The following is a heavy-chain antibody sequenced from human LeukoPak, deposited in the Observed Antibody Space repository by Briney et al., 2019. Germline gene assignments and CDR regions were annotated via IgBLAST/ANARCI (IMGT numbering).Heavy chain of an antibody. J-gene: IGHJ6*03. Sequence: ASVKVSCKASGYTFTGYYMHWVRQAPGQGLEWMGWINPNSGGTNYEQKFQGRVTMTRVTSISTAYMELSRLRSDDTAVYYCATHGTDHPRVRYYYYYYYMDVWGKGTTVTVSS. D-gene: IGHD3-10*01. V-gene: IGHV1-2*02. CDR3: ATHGTDHPRVRYYYYYYYMDV. CDR1: GYTFTGYY. CDR2: INPNSGGT.